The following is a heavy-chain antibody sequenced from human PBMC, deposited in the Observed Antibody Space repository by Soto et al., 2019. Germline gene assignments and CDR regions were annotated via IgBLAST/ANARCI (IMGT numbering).Heavy chain of an antibody. CDR2: IYYSGST. V-gene: IGHV4-31*03. Sequence: QVQLQESGPGLVKPSQTLSLTCTVSGGSISSGGYYWSWIRQHPGKGLEWVGYIYYSGSTYYNPSLKSRVTISVDTSKNQFSLKLSSVTAADTAVYYCARVGYCSGGSCYRFDYWGQGTLVTVSS. CDR1: GGSISSGGYY. D-gene: IGHD2-15*01. CDR3: ARVGYCSGGSCYRFDY. J-gene: IGHJ4*02.